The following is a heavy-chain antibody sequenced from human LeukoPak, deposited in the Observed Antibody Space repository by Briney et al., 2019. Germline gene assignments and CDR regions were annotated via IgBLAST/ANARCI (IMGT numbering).Heavy chain of an antibody. CDR3: TRVPYGDYWSSDY. D-gene: IGHD4-17*01. CDR1: GFTFSNTW. CDR2: IKKEGDGGTT. J-gene: IGHJ4*02. Sequence: GGSLRLSCAASGFTFSNTWMSWVRQAPGKGLEWVGRIKKEGDGGTTDYAAPVKGRFTISRDNAKNSLFLQMNSLRVEDTAIYYCTRVPYGDYWSSDYWGQGTLVTVSS. V-gene: IGHV3-15*01.